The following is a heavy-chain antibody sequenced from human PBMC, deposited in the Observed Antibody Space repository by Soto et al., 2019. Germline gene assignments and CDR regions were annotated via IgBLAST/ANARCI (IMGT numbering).Heavy chain of an antibody. CDR2: IIPIFGTA. V-gene: IGHV1-69*12. Sequence: QVQLVQSGAEVKKPGSSVKVSCKASGGTFSSYAISWVRQAPGQGLEWMGGIIPIFGTANYAQKFQGRVKITADESTSTAYMELSSLRSEDTAVYYCARGRGGYCISTSCYRWFDPWGQGTLVTVSS. D-gene: IGHD2-2*01. J-gene: IGHJ5*02. CDR1: GGTFSSYA. CDR3: ARGRGGYCISTSCYRWFDP.